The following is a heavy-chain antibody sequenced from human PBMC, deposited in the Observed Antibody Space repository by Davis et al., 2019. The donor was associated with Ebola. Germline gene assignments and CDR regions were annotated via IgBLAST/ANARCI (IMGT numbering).Heavy chain of an antibody. Sequence: GGSLRLSCAASGFTFSSYWMHWVRQAPGKGLEWVANIKQDGSEKYYVDSVKGRFTISRDNAKNSLYLQMNSLRAEDTAVYYCARATVTPYYYYYGMDVWGQGTTVTVSS. J-gene: IGHJ6*02. V-gene: IGHV3-7*03. CDR2: IKQDGSEK. CDR1: GFTFSSYW. CDR3: ARATVTPYYYYYGMDV. D-gene: IGHD4-11*01.